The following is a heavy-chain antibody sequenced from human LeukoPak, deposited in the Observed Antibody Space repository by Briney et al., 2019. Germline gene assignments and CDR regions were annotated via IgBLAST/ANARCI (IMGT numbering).Heavy chain of an antibody. V-gene: IGHV1-2*02. CDR1: GYTFTNYY. CDR3: ASSQDVAGYNWFDP. Sequence: ASVKVYCKASGYTFTNYYMHWVRQAPGQRLEWMGWINPNSGGTNYAQKFQGRVTMTRDTSISTAYMELSRLRSDDTAVYYCASSQDVAGYNWFDPWGQGTLVTVSS. J-gene: IGHJ5*02. D-gene: IGHD6-19*01. CDR2: INPNSGGT.